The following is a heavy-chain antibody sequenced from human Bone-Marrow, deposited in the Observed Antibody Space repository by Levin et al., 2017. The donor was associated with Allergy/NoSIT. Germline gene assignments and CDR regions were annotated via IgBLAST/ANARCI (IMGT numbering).Heavy chain of an antibody. CDR1: GYTFTSYG. D-gene: IGHD6-19*01. CDR2: ISAYNGNT. V-gene: IGHV1-18*01. J-gene: IGHJ5*02. CDR3: ARGPGFKQWLDSQNWFDP. Sequence: GASVKVSCKASGYTFTSYGISWVRQAPGQGLEWMGWISAYNGNTNYAQKLQGRVTMTTDTSTSTAYMELRSLRSDDTAVYYCARGPGFKQWLDSQNWFDPWGQGTLVTVSS.